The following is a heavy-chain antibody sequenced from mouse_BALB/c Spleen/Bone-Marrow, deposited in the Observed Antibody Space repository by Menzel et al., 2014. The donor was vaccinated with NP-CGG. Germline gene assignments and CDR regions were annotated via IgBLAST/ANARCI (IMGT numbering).Heavy chain of an antibody. CDR1: GFTFSSFG. Sequence: EVKRVESGGGLVQPGGSRKLSCAASGFTFSSFGMHWVRQAPEKGLEWVAYISSGSSTIYYADTVKGRFTISRDNPKNTLFLQMTSLRSEDTAMYYCAIEGYYDYWGQGTTLTVSS. V-gene: IGHV5-17*02. J-gene: IGHJ2*01. D-gene: IGHD2-3*01. CDR3: AIEGYYDY. CDR2: ISSGSSTI.